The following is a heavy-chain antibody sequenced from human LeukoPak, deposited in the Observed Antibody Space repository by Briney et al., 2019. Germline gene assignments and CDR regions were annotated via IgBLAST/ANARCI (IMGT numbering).Heavy chain of an antibody. CDR3: ATQDIELGDWFDP. D-gene: IGHD2-15*01. CDR1: GYTLTELS. CDR2: FDPEDGET. J-gene: IGHJ5*02. V-gene: IGHV1-24*01. Sequence: GASVNVSCKVSGYTLTELSMHWVRQAPGKGLEWMGGFDPEDGETIYAQKFQGRVTMTEDTSTDTAYMELSSLRSEDTAVYYCATQDIELGDWFDPWGQGTLVTVSS.